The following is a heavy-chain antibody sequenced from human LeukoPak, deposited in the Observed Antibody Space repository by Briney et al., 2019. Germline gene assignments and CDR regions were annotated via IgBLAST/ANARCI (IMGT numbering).Heavy chain of an antibody. CDR2: ISWNSNSI. CDR1: GFTFSNYW. J-gene: IGHJ4*02. D-gene: IGHD3-22*01. Sequence: SLRLSCAASGFTFSNYWMHWVRQAPGKGLEWVSGISWNSNSIGYADSVKGRFTISRDNAKNSLYLQMNILRAEDTALYYCAKGRSGYYSNGDYWGQGTLVTVSS. CDR3: AKGRSGYYSNGDY. V-gene: IGHV3-9*01.